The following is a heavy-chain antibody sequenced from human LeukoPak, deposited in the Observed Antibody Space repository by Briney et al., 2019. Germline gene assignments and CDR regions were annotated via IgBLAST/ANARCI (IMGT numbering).Heavy chain of an antibody. V-gene: IGHV3-30*18. CDR2: ISYDGSNK. CDR3: AKDQVVTPGGLYGMDV. Sequence: GGSLRLSCAASGFTFSSYGMHWVRQAPGKWLEWVAVISYDGSNKYYADSVKGRFTISRDNSKNTLYLQMNSLRAEDTAVYYCAKDQVVTPGGLYGMDVWGQGTTVTVSS. CDR1: GFTFSSYG. J-gene: IGHJ6*02. D-gene: IGHD4-23*01.